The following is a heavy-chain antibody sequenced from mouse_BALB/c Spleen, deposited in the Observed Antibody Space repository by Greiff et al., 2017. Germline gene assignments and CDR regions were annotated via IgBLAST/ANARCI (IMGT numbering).Heavy chain of an antibody. D-gene: IGHD4-1*01. Sequence: DVKLVESGGGLVKPGGSLTLSCAASGFTFSSYAMSWVRQSPEKRLEWVAEISSGGSYTYYPDTVTGRFTISRDNAKNTLYLEMSSLRSEDTAMYYCARNWDVRYAMDYWGQGTSVTVSS. V-gene: IGHV5-9-4*01. CDR2: ISSGGSYT. CDR3: ARNWDVRYAMDY. J-gene: IGHJ4*01. CDR1: GFTFSSYA.